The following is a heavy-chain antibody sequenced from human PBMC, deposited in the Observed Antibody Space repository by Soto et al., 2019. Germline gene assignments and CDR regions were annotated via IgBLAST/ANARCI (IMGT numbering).Heavy chain of an antibody. CDR1: GFTFTNYG. CDR3: ASRSGQLPYYFDY. V-gene: IGHV1-18*03. J-gene: IGHJ4*02. Sequence: ASVKVSCKASGFTFTNYGITWVRQAPGQGLEWMGWISASKGNTNYAQKFQGRVTMTTDTSTSTAYMELRSLRSDDMAVYYCASRSGQLPYYFDYWAQGTQVTVSS. CDR2: ISASKGNT. D-gene: IGHD6-6*01.